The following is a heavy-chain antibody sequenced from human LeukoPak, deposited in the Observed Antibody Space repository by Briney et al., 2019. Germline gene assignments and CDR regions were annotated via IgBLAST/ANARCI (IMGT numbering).Heavy chain of an antibody. CDR2: SYYSGST. Sequence: SETLSLTCTVSGGSISSIIYYWGWIRQPPGKGLEWIGTSYYSGSTYYNVSLKSRVTISVDTSRNQFSLNLSSVTAADTAVYYCARHSRSVDYGSGSYTWDYWGQGTLVTVSS. CDR3: ARHSRSVDYGSGSYTWDY. V-gene: IGHV4-39*01. J-gene: IGHJ4*02. CDR1: GGSISSIIYY. D-gene: IGHD3-10*01.